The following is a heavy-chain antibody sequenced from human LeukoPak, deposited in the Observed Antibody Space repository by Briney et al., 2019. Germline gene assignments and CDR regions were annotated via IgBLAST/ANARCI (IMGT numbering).Heavy chain of an antibody. CDR2: ISSSGSTI. J-gene: IGHJ4*02. CDR3: AKDEDRVPGSGYDYDY. D-gene: IGHD5-12*01. V-gene: IGHV3-48*03. CDR1: GFTFSSYE. Sequence: PGGSLRLSCAASGFTFSSYEMNWVRQAPGKGLEWVSYISSSGSTIYYADSVKGRFTISRDNSKNTLYLQMNSLRAEDTAVYYCAKDEDRVPGSGYDYDYWGQGTLVTVSS.